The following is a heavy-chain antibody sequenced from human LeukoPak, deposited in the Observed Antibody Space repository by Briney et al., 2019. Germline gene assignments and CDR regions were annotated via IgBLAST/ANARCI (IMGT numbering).Heavy chain of an antibody. CDR2: ISYDGSNK. CDR3: ARDMYLVPAATFDY. V-gene: IGHV3-30-3*01. J-gene: IGHJ4*02. D-gene: IGHD2-2*01. CDR1: GFTFSSYA. Sequence: PGGSLRLSCAASGFTFSSYAMHWVRQAPGKGLEWVAVISYDGSNKYYADSVKGRFTISRDNAKNSLYLQMNSLRAEDTAVYYCARDMYLVPAATFDYWGQGTLVTVSS.